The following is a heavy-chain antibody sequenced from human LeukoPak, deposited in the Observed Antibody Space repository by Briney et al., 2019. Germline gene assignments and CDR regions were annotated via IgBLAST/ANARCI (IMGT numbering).Heavy chain of an antibody. CDR3: ARDDILTGYYTGRAFDI. Sequence: VASVKVSCKASGYIFTNSGISWVRQAPGQGLEWMGWISAYNGNTNYAQKLQGRVTMTTDTSTSTAYMELRSLRSDDTAVYYCARDDILTGYYTGRAFDIWGQGTMVTVSS. CDR2: ISAYNGNT. CDR1: GYIFTNSG. D-gene: IGHD3-9*01. V-gene: IGHV1-18*01. J-gene: IGHJ3*02.